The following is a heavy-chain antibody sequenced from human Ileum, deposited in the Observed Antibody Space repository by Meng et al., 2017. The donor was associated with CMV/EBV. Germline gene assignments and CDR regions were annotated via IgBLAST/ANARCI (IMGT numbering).Heavy chain of an antibody. CDR3: ARYYCSDRCYHFDY. Sequence: SETLSLTCTVSGDSISSYYWSWIRQPPGKGLEWIGYIHYTGTTNYNPSLRSRVTISVDTSKNQFSLKLASVTAADTAIYYCARYYCSDRCYHFDYWGQGTMVTVS. J-gene: IGHJ4*02. V-gene: IGHV4-59*01. CDR2: IHYTGTT. CDR1: GDSISSYY. D-gene: IGHD2-15*01.